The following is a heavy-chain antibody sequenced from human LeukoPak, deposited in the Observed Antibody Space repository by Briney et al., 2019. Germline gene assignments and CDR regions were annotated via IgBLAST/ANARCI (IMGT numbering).Heavy chain of an antibody. CDR1: GYSFTVYC. Sequence: ASVTVSCKASGYSFTVYCMHWVRLAPGQGLEWMGWINPYSGGTNYAQKFQGRVTMTRDTSISTAYMELSRLRSADTAVYYCARELNYDRCGYYFDGAGQATLVTVSA. V-gene: IGHV1-2*02. J-gene: IGHJ4*02. D-gene: IGHD3-22*01. CDR2: INPYSGGT. CDR3: ARELNYDRCGYYFDG.